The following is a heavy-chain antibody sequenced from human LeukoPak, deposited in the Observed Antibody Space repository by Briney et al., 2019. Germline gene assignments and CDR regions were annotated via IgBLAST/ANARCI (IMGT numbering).Heavy chain of an antibody. J-gene: IGHJ4*02. V-gene: IGHV4-34*01. CDR3: ARGTMTTVTYYFDY. D-gene: IGHD4-17*01. CDR2: INHSGST. Sequence: SETLSLTCAVYGGSFSGYYWSWIRQPPGKGLEWIGEINHSGSTNYNPSLKSRVTISVDTSKNQFSLKLSSVTAADTAVYYCARGTMTTVTYYFDYWGQGTLVAVSS. CDR1: GGSFSGYY.